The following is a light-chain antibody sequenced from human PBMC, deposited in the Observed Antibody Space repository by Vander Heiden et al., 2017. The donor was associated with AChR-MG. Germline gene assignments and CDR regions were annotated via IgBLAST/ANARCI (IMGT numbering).Light chain of an antibody. CDR2: GKN. J-gene: IGLJ2*01. Sequence: SSDLPQDPPVSVALRQTVRITCQGDSPRSYYASWYQQKPRQAPVLVIYGKNNRPWDIPDRFSGSSSGNTASVTMTGAQAEDEGDYYCSSRDRSGNPLFGGGTKLAGL. V-gene: IGLV3-19*01. CDR1: SPRSYY. CDR3: SSRDRSGNPL.